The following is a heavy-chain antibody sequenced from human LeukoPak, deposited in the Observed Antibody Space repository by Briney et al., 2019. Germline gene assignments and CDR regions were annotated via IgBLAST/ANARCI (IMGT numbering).Heavy chain of an antibody. Sequence: PGGSLRLSCAASGFNFNAYSMAWVRQAPGKGLEWVSIISRASESIFYADSVKGRFTISRDNAKNSLYLQMNTLRAEDTAVYYCARLSPTTLYDSRGWFDPWGQGTLVTVSS. J-gene: IGHJ5*02. CDR1: GFNFNAYS. V-gene: IGHV3-21*04. CDR3: ARLSPTTLYDSRGWFDP. D-gene: IGHD3-3*01. CDR2: ISRASESI.